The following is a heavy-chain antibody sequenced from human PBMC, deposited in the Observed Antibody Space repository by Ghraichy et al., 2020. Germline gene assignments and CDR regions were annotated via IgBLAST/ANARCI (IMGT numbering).Heavy chain of an antibody. D-gene: IGHD3-22*01. CDR1: GGSFSGYY. CDR3: ARGDSYDSSGHYYLSYRRAWDD. CDR2: INHSGST. V-gene: IGHV4-34*01. Sequence: SETLSLTCAVYGGSFSGYYWRWIRQPPGQGLDWIGEINHSGSTNYNPSLKSRVTLSVDTSKNQFSRKLSSVTAADTAVYYGARGDSYDSSGHYYLSYRRAWDDWGQVTLVTVSS. J-gene: IGHJ4*02.